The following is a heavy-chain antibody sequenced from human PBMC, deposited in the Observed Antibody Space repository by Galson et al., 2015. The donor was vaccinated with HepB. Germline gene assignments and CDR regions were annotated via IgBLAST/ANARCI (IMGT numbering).Heavy chain of an antibody. D-gene: IGHD4-23*01. Sequence: LTCTVSGGSISSSSYYWGWIRQPPGKGLEWIGSIYYSGSTYYNPSLKSRVTISVDTSKNQFSLKLSSVTAADTAVYYCARHKRWWFDPWGQGTLVTVSS. CDR1: GGSISSSSYY. CDR2: IYYSGST. J-gene: IGHJ5*02. V-gene: IGHV4-39*01. CDR3: ARHKRWWFDP.